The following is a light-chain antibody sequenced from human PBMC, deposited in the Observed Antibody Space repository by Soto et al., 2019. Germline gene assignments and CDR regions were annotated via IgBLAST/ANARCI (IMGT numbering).Light chain of an antibody. J-gene: IGLJ2*01. Sequence: QSALTQPASVSGSPGQSITISCTGSSNDIGFNNYVSWYQQYPGNVPKLLIYEVRIRPSGVSDRFSGSKSGITASLTISGLQGEDEADYYCSSFTSGSVPLFGGGTKLTVL. V-gene: IGLV2-14*01. CDR2: EVR. CDR1: SNDIGFNNY. CDR3: SSFTSGSVPL.